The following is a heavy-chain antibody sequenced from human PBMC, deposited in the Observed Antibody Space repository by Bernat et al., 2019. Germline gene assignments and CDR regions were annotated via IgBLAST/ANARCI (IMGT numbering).Heavy chain of an antibody. J-gene: IGHJ6*02. CDR3: AKGWGRAAAGPYYYYGMDV. Sequence: EVQLVESGGGLVQPGGSLRLSCAASGFTFSSYAMSWVRQAPGKGLECVSAISGSGGSTYYADSVKGRFTISRDNSKNTLYLQRNSLRAEDTAVYYCAKGWGRAAAGPYYYYGMDVWGQGTTVTVSS. D-gene: IGHD6-13*01. V-gene: IGHV3-23*04. CDR2: ISGSGGST. CDR1: GFTFSSYA.